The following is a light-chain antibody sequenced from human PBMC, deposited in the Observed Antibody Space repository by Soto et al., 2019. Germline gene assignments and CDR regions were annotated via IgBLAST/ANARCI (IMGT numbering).Light chain of an antibody. CDR1: GSNIGSNY. Sequence: QSVLTQPPSVSAAPGQKVTISCSGSGSNIGSNYVTWYQQLPETAPRLLIFENSNRPSGIPDRISGSKSGTSATLGITGLQTGDEADYYCGTWDSSLSVVVFGGGTKVTVL. J-gene: IGLJ2*01. CDR2: ENS. CDR3: GTWDSSLSVVV. V-gene: IGLV1-51*02.